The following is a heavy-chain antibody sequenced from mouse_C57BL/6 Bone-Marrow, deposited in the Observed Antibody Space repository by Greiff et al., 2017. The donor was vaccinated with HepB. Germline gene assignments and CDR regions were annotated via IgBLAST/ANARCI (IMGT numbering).Heavy chain of an antibody. CDR2: ISSGGDYI. V-gene: IGHV5-9-1*02. Sequence: EVQGVESGEGLVKPGGSLKLSCAASGFTFSSYAMSWVRQTPEKRLEWVAYISSGGDYIYYADTVKGRFTISRDNARNTLYLQMSSLKSEDTAMYYCTSLLRHLPWFAYWGQGTLVTVSA. J-gene: IGHJ3*01. CDR3: TSLLRHLPWFAY. D-gene: IGHD1-2*01. CDR1: GFTFSSYA.